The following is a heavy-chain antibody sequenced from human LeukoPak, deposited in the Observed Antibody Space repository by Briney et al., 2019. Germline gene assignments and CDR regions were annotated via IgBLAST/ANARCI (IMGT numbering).Heavy chain of an antibody. CDR2: IYYSGST. J-gene: IGHJ4*02. CDR1: GGSISSGGYY. D-gene: IGHD6-19*01. V-gene: IGHV4-31*03. CDR3: ATVNSSGWYRGD. Sequence: SQTLSLTCTVSGGSISSGGYYWSWIRQHPGKGLEWIGYIYYSGSTYYNPSLKSRVTISVDTSKNQFSLKLSSVTAADTAVYYCATVNSSGWYRGDWGQGTLVTVSS.